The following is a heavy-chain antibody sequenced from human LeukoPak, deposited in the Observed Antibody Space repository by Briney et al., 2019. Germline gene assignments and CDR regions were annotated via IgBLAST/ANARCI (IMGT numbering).Heavy chain of an antibody. Sequence: PETLSLTCAVYGGSFSGYYWSWIRQPPGKGVERIWEINHSGSTNYNPSLKSRVTISVDTSKNQFSLKLSSVTAADTAVYYCARKRVVKHRDAFDIWGQGTMVTVSS. D-gene: IGHD3-22*01. J-gene: IGHJ3*02. CDR2: INHSGST. CDR1: GGSFSGYY. CDR3: ARKRVVKHRDAFDI. V-gene: IGHV4-34*01.